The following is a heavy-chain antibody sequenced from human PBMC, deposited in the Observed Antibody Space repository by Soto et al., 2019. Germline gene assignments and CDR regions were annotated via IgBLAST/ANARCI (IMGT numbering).Heavy chain of an antibody. CDR3: AQDLGYSYGGFFDY. V-gene: IGHV3-30*18. CDR2: VSSAGSTK. CDR1: GFIFSNYG. D-gene: IGHD5-18*01. J-gene: IGHJ4*02. Sequence: QVHLVEAGGGVVQPERSLRLSCAASGFIFSNYGMHWVRQAPGKGLEWVAVVSSAGSTKYYADSVKGRFTISRDNSKNTVFLQMNSLRAEDTAVYYCAQDLGYSYGGFFDYWGQGTLVTVSS.